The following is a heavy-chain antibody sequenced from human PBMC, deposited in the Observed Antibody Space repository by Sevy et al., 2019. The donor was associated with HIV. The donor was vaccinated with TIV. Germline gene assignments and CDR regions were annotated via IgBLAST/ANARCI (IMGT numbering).Heavy chain of an antibody. CDR1: GFTFSSYA. CDR3: AGGRYDSSGSFDAFDI. V-gene: IGHV3-23*01. CDR2: ISDSGGST. D-gene: IGHD3-22*01. Sequence: GGSLRLSCAASGFTFSSYAMSWVRQAPGKGLEWVSGISDSGGSTYYADSVKGRFTISRDNSKNTLYLQMNSLRAEDTAVYYCAGGRYDSSGSFDAFDIWGQGTMVTVSS. J-gene: IGHJ3*02.